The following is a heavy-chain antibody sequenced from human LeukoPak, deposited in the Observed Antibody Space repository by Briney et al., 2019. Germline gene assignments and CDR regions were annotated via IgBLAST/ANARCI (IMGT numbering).Heavy chain of an antibody. CDR1: GYTFTHDH. D-gene: IGHD5-18*01. CDR2: LNPSGGNT. Sequence: ASVKVSCKASGYTFTHDHVHWVRQAPGQGLEWMGILNPSGGNTIYAPKFQGRLTMTRDTSTTTVYMELSSLRSEDTAVYYCATVDTTMGVYVDYWGQGTLVTVSS. J-gene: IGHJ4*02. CDR3: ATVDTTMGVYVDY. V-gene: IGHV1-46*01.